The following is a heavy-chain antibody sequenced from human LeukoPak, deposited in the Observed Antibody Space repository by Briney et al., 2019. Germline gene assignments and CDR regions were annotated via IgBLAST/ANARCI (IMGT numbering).Heavy chain of an antibody. CDR3: ARAYFDWLLPARGYYYGMDV. Sequence: GASVKVSCKASGYTFTSYDINWVRQATGQGLEWMGWMNPNSGNTGYAQKFQGRVTMTRNTSISTAYMELSSLRSEDTAVYYCARAYFDWLLPARGYYYGMDVWGQGTTVTVSS. J-gene: IGHJ6*02. CDR2: MNPNSGNT. D-gene: IGHD3-9*01. V-gene: IGHV1-8*01. CDR1: GYTFTSYD.